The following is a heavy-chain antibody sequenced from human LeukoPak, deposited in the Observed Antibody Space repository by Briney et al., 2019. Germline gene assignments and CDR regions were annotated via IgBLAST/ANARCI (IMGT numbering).Heavy chain of an antibody. V-gene: IGHV1-69*13. Sequence: SVKVSCKASGGIFISYAISWVRQAPGQGLEWMGGIIPIFGTANYAQKFQGRVTITADESTSTAYMELSSLRSEDTAVYYCARGGYQLLPFDYWGQGTLVTVSS. CDR3: ARGGYQLLPFDY. J-gene: IGHJ4*02. D-gene: IGHD2-2*01. CDR2: IIPIFGTA. CDR1: GGIFISYA.